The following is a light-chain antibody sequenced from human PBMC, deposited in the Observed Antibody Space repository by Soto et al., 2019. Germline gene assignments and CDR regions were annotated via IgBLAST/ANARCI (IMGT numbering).Light chain of an antibody. V-gene: IGKV2-30*02. J-gene: IGKJ5*01. CDR1: QXLVHSDGIAY. CDR3: MQGTHWPIT. CDR2: KVS. Sequence: VLMTQXPLSLXXXXXXXASXXXISNQXLVHSDGIAYFSWFQQRPGRSPRRLIYKVSNRDSGVPARFSGSGSGTDFALKISRVEVEDVGVYYCMQGTHWPITFGQGTRLEIK.